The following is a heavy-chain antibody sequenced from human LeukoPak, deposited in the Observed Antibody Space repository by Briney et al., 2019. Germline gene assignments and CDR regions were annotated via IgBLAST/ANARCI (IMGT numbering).Heavy chain of an antibody. CDR2: ISAYNGNT. D-gene: IGHD2-15*01. Sequence: GASVKVSCKASGYTFTSYGIGWVRQAPGQGLEWMGWISAYNGNTNYAQKLQGRVTMTTDTSTSTAYMELRSLRSDDTAVYYCARDRVYCSGGSCLNWFDPWGQGTLVTVSS. V-gene: IGHV1-18*04. CDR3: ARDRVYCSGGSCLNWFDP. J-gene: IGHJ5*02. CDR1: GYTFTSYG.